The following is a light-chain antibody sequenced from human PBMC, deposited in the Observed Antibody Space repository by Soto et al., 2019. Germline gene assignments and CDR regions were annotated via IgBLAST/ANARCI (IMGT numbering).Light chain of an antibody. J-gene: IGKJ1*01. Sequence: DIQMTQSPSSLSASVGDRVTITCRASQDIRRDLAWYQQKPGKAPRRLVFAASSLQTGVPSRFSGDGYATDFTLIISSLQSEDFATYYCLQHNTFPWTFGQGTKVEI. V-gene: IGKV1-17*01. CDR2: AAS. CDR3: LQHNTFPWT. CDR1: QDIRRD.